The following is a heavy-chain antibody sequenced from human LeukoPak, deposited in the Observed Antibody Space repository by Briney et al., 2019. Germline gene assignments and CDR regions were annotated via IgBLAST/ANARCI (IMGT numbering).Heavy chain of an antibody. CDR2: IYYSGST. D-gene: IGHD4-17*01. J-gene: IGHJ3*02. CDR1: GGSISSGDYY. V-gene: IGHV4-30-4*08. CDR3: AREYFDYGRQPVPPHDAFDI. Sequence: TLSLTCTVSGGSISSGDYYWSWIRQPPGKGLEWIGYIYYSGSTYYNPSLKSRVTISVDMSKNQFSLKLSSVTAADTAVYYCAREYFDYGRQPVPPHDAFDIWGQGTMVTVSS.